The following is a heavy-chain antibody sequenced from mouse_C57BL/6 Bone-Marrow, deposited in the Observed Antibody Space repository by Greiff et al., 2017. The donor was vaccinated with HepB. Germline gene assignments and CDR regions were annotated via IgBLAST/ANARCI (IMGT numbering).Heavy chain of an antibody. V-gene: IGHV14-2*01. D-gene: IGHD1-1*01. CDR3: ARSDYYGSSYVSYFDY. J-gene: IGHJ2*01. Sequence: EVKLVESGAELVKPGASVKLSCTASGFNIKDYYMHWVKQRTEQGLEWIGRIDPEDGETKYAPKFQGKATITADTSSNTAYLQLSSLTSEDTAVYYCARSDYYGSSYVSYFDYWGQGTTLTVSS. CDR1: GFNIKDYY. CDR2: IDPEDGET.